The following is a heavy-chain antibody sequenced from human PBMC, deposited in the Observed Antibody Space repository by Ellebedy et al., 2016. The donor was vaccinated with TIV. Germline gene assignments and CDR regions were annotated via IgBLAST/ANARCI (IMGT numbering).Heavy chain of an antibody. Sequence: GESLKISCSASGFTFSTYAMHWVRQAPGEGLEYVSVISGNGGTTYFADSVQGRFTISRDNSKNTLYLQMSSLCSEDTAVYYCVKGLGFTSGWLPYVDFWGQGTLVTVSS. CDR3: VKGLGFTSGWLPYVDF. CDR2: ISGNGGTT. D-gene: IGHD6-19*01. V-gene: IGHV3-64D*06. CDR1: GFTFSTYA. J-gene: IGHJ4*02.